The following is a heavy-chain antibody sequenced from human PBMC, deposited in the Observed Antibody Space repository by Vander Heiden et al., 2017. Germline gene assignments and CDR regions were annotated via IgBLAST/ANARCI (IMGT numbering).Heavy chain of an antibody. Sequence: EVQLLESGGGLVQPGGSLRLSCAASGFTFSTYGMSWVRQAPGKGLEWVSGIIGSGGGTKYADSVKGRFTISRDNSKNTLYLQMNSLRAEDTAVYYCAKDGLVLWGSYSHCWGQGTLVTVSS. CDR3: AKDGLVLWGSYSHC. J-gene: IGHJ1*01. D-gene: IGHD3-16*01. CDR1: GFTFSTYG. V-gene: IGHV3-23*01. CDR2: IIGSGGGT.